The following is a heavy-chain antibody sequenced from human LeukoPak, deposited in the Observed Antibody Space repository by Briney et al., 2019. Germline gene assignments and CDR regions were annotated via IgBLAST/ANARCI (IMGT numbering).Heavy chain of an antibody. CDR2: IRSKANSYAT. D-gene: IGHD3-10*01. CDR1: GFTFSGSA. Sequence: PGGSLRLSCAASGFTFSGSAMHWVRQASGKGLEWVGRIRSKANSYATAYAASVKGRFTISRDDSKNTAYLQMNSLKTEDTAVYYCAKDGEKPLHDLIFVDYWGQGTLVTVSS. CDR3: AKDGEKPLHDLIFVDY. J-gene: IGHJ4*02. V-gene: IGHV3-73*01.